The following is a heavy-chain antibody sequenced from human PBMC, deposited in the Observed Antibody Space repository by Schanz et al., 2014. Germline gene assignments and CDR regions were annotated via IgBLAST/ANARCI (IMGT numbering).Heavy chain of an antibody. J-gene: IGHJ3*02. Sequence: QVRLVESGGGVVQPGRSLRLSCAASGFTLSSYGMHWVRQAPGKELEWVAFINSDGTKRFYADSVKSRFTISRDNSRNTLYLQMNSLRAEDTTVYYCARDGYSVVVISPTESFDIWGQGTMVTVSP. CDR2: INSDGTKR. V-gene: IGHV3-33*08. CDR1: GFTLSSYG. CDR3: ARDGYSVVVISPTESFDI. D-gene: IGHD2-21*01.